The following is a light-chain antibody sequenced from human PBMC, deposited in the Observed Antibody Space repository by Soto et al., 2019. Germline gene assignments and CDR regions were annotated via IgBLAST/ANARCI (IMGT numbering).Light chain of an antibody. J-gene: IGLJ2*01. Sequence: QSALTQPASVSGSPGQSITISCTGTSSDVGGYNYVSWYQQHPGKAPKLMIYEVSNRPSGVSNRFSGSKSGNTASLTISGLQAEDEADYYCSSYGGSNNIGVFGGGTQLTVL. CDR3: SSYGGSNNIGV. V-gene: IGLV2-14*01. CDR2: EVS. CDR1: SSDVGGYNY.